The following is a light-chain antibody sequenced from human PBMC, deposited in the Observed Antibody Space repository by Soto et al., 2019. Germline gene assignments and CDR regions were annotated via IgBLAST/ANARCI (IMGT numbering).Light chain of an antibody. CDR1: QSISSY. J-gene: IGKJ1*01. V-gene: IGKV1-39*02. Sequence: DIQMTQSPSSLSASVGDRVTITCRASQSISSYLNWYQQKPGKAPKLLIYAASSLQSGVPSRFSGSGSGTEFTLTISSLQSEDSAVYFCQKYANWPKTFGQGTKVEIK. CDR2: AAS. CDR3: QKYANWPKT.